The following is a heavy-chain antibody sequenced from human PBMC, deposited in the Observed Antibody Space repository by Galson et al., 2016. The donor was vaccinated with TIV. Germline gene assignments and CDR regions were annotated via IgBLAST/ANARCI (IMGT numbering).Heavy chain of an antibody. V-gene: IGHV3-23*01. D-gene: IGHD3-3*01. CDR1: GFSFSNYA. J-gene: IGHJ4*02. CDR2: IGGSVGSP. CDR3: AKSPIITIFGAGSNYCDS. Sequence: SLRLSCAASGFSFSNYAMGWVRQAPGRGLEWVSGIGGSVGSPNYGDSVKGRFTISRDNSKNILYLQTNSLRAEETAVYYCAKSPIITIFGAGSNYCDSWGQGTLVTVSS.